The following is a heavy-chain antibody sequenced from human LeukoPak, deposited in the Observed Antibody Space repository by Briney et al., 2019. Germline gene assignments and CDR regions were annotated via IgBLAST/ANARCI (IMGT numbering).Heavy chain of an antibody. Sequence: SQTLSLTCTVSGGSISSGSYYWSWIRQPAGKGLEWIGRTYTSGSTNYNPSLKSRVTISVDTSKNQFSLKLSSVTAADTAVYYCAREPAAARAGRNWFDPWGQGTLVTVSS. CDR3: AREPAAARAGRNWFDP. CDR1: GGSISSGSYY. J-gene: IGHJ5*02. D-gene: IGHD6-13*01. V-gene: IGHV4-61*02. CDR2: TYTSGST.